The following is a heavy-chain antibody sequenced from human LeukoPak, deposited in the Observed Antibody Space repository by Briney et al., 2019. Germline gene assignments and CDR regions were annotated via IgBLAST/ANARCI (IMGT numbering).Heavy chain of an antibody. CDR1: GFTFSSYA. Sequence: GGSLRLSCAASGFTFSSYAMHWVRQAPGKGLEYVSAISSNGGSTYYANSVKGRFTISRDNSKNTLYLQMGSLRAEDMAVYYCARVATMVRGVIMYDYWGQGTLVTVSS. V-gene: IGHV3-64*01. CDR2: ISSNGGST. CDR3: ARVATMVRGVIMYDY. D-gene: IGHD3-10*01. J-gene: IGHJ4*02.